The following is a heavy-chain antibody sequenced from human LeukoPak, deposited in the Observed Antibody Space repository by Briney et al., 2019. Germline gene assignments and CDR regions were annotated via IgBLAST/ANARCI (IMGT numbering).Heavy chain of an antibody. Sequence: GGSLRLSCAASGFTFSSYAMSWVRQAPGKGLEWVSAISGSGGSTYYADSVKGRFTISRDNAKNSLYLQMNSLRAEDTAVYYCARAPPGGYSGYDFDYWGQGTLVTVSS. CDR3: ARAPPGGYSGYDFDY. CDR2: ISGSGGST. D-gene: IGHD5-12*01. J-gene: IGHJ4*02. CDR1: GFTFSSYA. V-gene: IGHV3-23*01.